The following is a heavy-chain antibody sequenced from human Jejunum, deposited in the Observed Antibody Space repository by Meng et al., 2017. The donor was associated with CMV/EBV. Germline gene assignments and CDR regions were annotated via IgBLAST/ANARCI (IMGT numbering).Heavy chain of an antibody. V-gene: IGHV4-39*07. CDR3: ARVKYGSTNWFDP. D-gene: IGHD3-10*01. Sequence: SSGSYYYWGWIRPPPGEGLECIGIISYTGRTSYNPSLRSRVTISLDTTKNQFSLRLSSVTAADTAMYYCARVKYGSTNWFDPWGQGTLVTVSS. CDR2: ISYTGRT. J-gene: IGHJ5*02. CDR1: SSGSYYY.